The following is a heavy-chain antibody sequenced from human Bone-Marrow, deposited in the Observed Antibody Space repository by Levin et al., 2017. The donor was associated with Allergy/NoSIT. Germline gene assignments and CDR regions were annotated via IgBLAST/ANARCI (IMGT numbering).Heavy chain of an antibody. V-gene: IGHV3-21*06. Sequence: RAGGSLRLSCEASGFIFTNSDMNWVRQAPGKGPEWVSYISRSSSHIYTADSLRGRFTIYRDNDKNSVYLQMNNLRAEDTAVYYCARDLTDRARAGGMDVWGQGTTVTVSS. CDR2: ISRSSSHI. D-gene: IGHD3-10*01. J-gene: IGHJ6*02. CDR3: ARDLTDRARAGGMDV. CDR1: GFIFTNSD.